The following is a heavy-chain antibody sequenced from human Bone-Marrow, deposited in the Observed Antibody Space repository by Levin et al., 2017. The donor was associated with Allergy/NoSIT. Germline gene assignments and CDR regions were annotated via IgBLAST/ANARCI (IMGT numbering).Heavy chain of an antibody. Sequence: AGGSLRLSCTVSGGSISGTNNYWGWIRQPPGKGLEWIGTLFYTGDINYKSSLDSRVTLSIDTSKNQFSLKLSSVTAADTALYFCGRAARLDRYFDSWGQGTLVTVSS. CDR3: GRAARLDRYFDS. V-gene: IGHV4-39*01. D-gene: IGHD6-19*01. J-gene: IGHJ4*02. CDR2: LFYTGDI. CDR1: GGSISGTNNY.